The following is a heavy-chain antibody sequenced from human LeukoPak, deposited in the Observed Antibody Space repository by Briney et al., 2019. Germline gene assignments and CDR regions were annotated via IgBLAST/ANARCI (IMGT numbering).Heavy chain of an antibody. Sequence: SVKVSCKASGGTFSSYAISWVRQAPGQGLEWMGGIIPIFGTANYAQKFQGRVTITADESTSTAYMELSSLRSEDTAVYYCAREPKGNYYGSGSYLRVGWFDPWGQGTLVTVSS. CDR1: GGTFSSYA. D-gene: IGHD3-10*01. CDR3: AREPKGNYYGSGSYLRVGWFDP. V-gene: IGHV1-69*01. J-gene: IGHJ5*02. CDR2: IIPIFGTA.